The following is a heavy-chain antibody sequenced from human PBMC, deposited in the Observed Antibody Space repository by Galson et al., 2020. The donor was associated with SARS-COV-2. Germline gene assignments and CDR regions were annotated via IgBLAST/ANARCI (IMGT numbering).Heavy chain of an antibody. V-gene: IGHV1-46*01. Sequence: ASVKVSCKASGYTFTSYYMHWVRQAPGQGLEWMRIINPSGGSTSYAQKFQGRVTMTRDTSTSTVYMELSSLRSEDTAVYYCARDVSSSSLAVYGMDVWGQGTTVTVSS. CDR1: GYTFTSYY. CDR2: INPSGGST. D-gene: IGHD6-6*01. J-gene: IGHJ6*02. CDR3: ARDVSSSSLAVYGMDV.